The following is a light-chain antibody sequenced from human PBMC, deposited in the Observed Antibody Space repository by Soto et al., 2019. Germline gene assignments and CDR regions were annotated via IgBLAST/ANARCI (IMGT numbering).Light chain of an antibody. V-gene: IGLV2-14*01. CDR1: SSDVGGYNY. CDR2: DAS. CDR3: SSYTSSSTLVV. J-gene: IGLJ2*01. Sequence: QSALTQPASVSGSPGQSITISCTGTSSDVGGYNYVSWYQQHPGKAPKLMIYDASNRPSGVANRFSGSKSGNTASLTISGLHAEDEADYYCSSYTSSSTLVVFGGGTKLTVL.